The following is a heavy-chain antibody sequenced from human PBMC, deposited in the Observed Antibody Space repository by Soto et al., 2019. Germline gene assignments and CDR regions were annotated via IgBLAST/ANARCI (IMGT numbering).Heavy chain of an antibody. D-gene: IGHD6-19*01. V-gene: IGHV1-69*13. CDR3: ARAYMAVAGPGAFDI. CDR2: IIPIFGTA. CDR1: GGTFSSYA. J-gene: IGHJ3*02. Sequence: SVKVSCKASGGTFSSYAISWVRQAPGQGLEWMGGIIPIFGTANYAQKFQGRVTITADEFTSTAYMELSSLRSEDTAVYYCARAYMAVAGPGAFDIWGQGTMVTVSS.